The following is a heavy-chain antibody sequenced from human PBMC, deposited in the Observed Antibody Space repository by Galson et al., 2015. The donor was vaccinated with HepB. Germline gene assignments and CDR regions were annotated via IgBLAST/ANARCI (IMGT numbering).Heavy chain of an antibody. V-gene: IGHV3-21*01. D-gene: IGHD6-25*01. Sequence: SLRLSCAASGFTFSRYAIDWVRQAPGKGLEWVACISSSSSYIYYAASVKGRFTISRDNAKNSLYLQMNSLRAEDTAVYYCARDPGGEYFDYWGQGTLVTVAS. CDR3: ARDPGGEYFDY. CDR1: GFTFSRYA. CDR2: ISSSSSYI. J-gene: IGHJ4*02.